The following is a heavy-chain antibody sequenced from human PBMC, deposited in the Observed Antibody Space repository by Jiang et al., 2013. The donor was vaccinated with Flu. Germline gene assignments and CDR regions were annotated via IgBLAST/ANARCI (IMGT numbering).Heavy chain of an antibody. V-gene: IGHV3-23*01. CDR3: AKDRFLGAVTGTSCDY. Sequence: QLLESGGGLVHPGGSLRLSCTASGFTFSDYAMSWVRQTPGKGLEWVSDISTSGRSTYYADSVKGRFTISRDNSKNTLYLQMNSLRAEDTALYYCAKDRFLGAVTGTSCDYWGQGTLVTVSS. CDR1: GFTFSDYA. D-gene: IGHD6-19*01. J-gene: IGHJ4*02. CDR2: ISTSGRST.